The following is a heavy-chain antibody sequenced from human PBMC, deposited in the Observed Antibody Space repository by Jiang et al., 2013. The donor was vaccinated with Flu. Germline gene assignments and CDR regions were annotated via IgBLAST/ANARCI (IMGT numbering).Heavy chain of an antibody. J-gene: IGHJ4*02. CDR1: GFTFSNYW. CDR3: ARQVRSDY. CDR2: IKSDGSEE. D-gene: IGHD4-17*01. Sequence: QLLESGGGLAKPGGSLRLSCAASGFTFSNYWMSWVRQAPGKGLEWVASIKSDGSEESYVDSVKSRFTISRDNAKNSLYLQMHNLRADDTALYYCARQVRSDYWGRGTLVTVSS. V-gene: IGHV3-7*01.